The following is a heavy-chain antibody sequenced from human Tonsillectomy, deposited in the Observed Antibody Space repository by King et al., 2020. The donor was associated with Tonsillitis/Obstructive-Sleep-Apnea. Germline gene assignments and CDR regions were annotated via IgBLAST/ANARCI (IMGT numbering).Heavy chain of an antibody. CDR1: GFTFSSYG. V-gene: IGHV3-33*01. J-gene: IGHJ4*02. CDR3: ARDRAYIWGSYRFYFDY. D-gene: IGHD3-16*02. CDR2: IWYDGSNK. Sequence: VQLVESGGGVVQPGRSLRLSCAASGFTFSSYGMHWVRQAPGKGLEWVAVIWYDGSNKYYADSVKGRFTISRDNSKNTLYLQMNSLRAEDTAVYHCARDRAYIWGSYRFYFDYWGQGTLVTVSS.